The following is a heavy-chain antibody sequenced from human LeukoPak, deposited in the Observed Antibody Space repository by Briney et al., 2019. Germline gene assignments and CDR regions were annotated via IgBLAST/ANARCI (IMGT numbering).Heavy chain of an antibody. D-gene: IGHD6-19*01. Sequence: PSGTLSLTCAVSGGSISSSNWWSWVRQPPGKGLEWIGEINHSGSTNYNPSLKSRVTISVDTSKNQFSLKLSSVTAADTAVYYCARDLVAGTSLDYWGQGTLVTVSS. CDR3: ARDLVAGTSLDY. CDR1: GGSISSSNW. J-gene: IGHJ4*02. V-gene: IGHV4-4*02. CDR2: INHSGST.